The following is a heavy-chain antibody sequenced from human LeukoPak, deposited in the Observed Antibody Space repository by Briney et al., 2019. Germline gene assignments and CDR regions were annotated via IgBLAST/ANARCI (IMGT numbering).Heavy chain of an antibody. D-gene: IGHD5-12*01. V-gene: IGHV3-23*01. CDR1: GIAFSRFA. CDR3: AKDIAQGYTFGTIEEDY. CDR2: VSESGDTT. J-gene: IGHJ4*02. Sequence: GGSLRLSCAASGIAFSRFAMSWVRQAPGKGLEWVSVVSESGDTTHYAESVKGRFTISRDNSKNTLYLEMNRQRSDDTAIYYCAKDIAQGYTFGTIEEDYWGQGTLVTVAS.